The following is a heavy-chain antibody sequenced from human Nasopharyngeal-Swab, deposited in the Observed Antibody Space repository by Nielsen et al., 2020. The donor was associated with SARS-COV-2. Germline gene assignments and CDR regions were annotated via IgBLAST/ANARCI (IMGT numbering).Heavy chain of an antibody. CDR1: GGTFSSYA. CDR2: IIPIFGTA. V-gene: IGHV1-69*05. J-gene: IGHJ4*02. D-gene: IGHD3-3*01. Sequence: SVKVSCKASGGTFSSYAISWVRQAPGQGLEWMGGIIPIFGTANYAQKFQGRVTITRDTSASTAYMELSSLRSEDTAVYYCARAVTIFGVVIPGGYWGQGTLVTVSS. CDR3: ARAVTIFGVVIPGGY.